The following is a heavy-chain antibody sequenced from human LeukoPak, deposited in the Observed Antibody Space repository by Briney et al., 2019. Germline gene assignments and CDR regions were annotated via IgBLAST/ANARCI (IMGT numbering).Heavy chain of an antibody. Sequence: ASVKVSCKASGYTFSSYYMHWVRQAPGQGLEWMGVINPSGGSTNYAQKLQGRVTMTTDTSTSTAYMELRSLRSDDTAVYYCARDQQQWLDYNWFDPWGQGTLVTVSS. V-gene: IGHV1-46*01. CDR2: INPSGGST. CDR3: ARDQQQWLDYNWFDP. D-gene: IGHD6-19*01. CDR1: GYTFSSYY. J-gene: IGHJ5*02.